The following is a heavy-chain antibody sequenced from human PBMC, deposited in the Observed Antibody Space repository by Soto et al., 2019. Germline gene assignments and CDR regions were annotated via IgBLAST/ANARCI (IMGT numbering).Heavy chain of an antibody. D-gene: IGHD5-18*01. CDR2: IYYSGST. CDR3: ERGVKLWLQTGYGMDV. Sequence: PPETRSLTCTVSGGSISSYNWSWIRQPPGTGREWIGYIYYSGSTNYTHSLKSRVTRSVDTSKNQFSLKLSSVTAADTAVYYCERGVKLWLQTGYGMDVWGQGTTVTVSS. V-gene: IGHV4-59*01. CDR1: GGSISSYN. J-gene: IGHJ6*02.